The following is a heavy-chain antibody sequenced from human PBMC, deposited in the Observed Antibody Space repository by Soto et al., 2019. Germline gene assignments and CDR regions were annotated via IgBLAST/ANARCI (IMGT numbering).Heavy chain of an antibody. CDR3: ARDSGSSSDYYGMDV. CDR2: ISSSSSYI. J-gene: IGHJ6*02. CDR1: GFIFTSYS. Sequence: EVQLVDSGGGLVKPGGSLRLSCAASGFIFTSYSMNWVRQAPGKGLEWVSSISSSSSYIYYADSAKGRFTISRDNAKNSVYLEMSSLRAEDTGVYYCARDSGSSSDYYGMDVWGQGTTVTVSS. V-gene: IGHV3-21*01. D-gene: IGHD6-13*01.